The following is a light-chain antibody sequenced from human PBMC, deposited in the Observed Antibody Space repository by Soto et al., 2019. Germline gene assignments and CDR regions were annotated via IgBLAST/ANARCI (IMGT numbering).Light chain of an antibody. CDR3: QQSYSSPQMYT. CDR1: QTISSS. CDR2: AAA. V-gene: IGKV1-39*01. J-gene: IGKJ2*01. Sequence: DIPMTQSPSSLSASVGDRVTITCRASQTISSSLTWYQQKPWKAPDLLIYAAANLQSEVPSRFSGSGSGSDFTLTISSLQPEDFATYYCQQSYSSPQMYTFRQGTMLEIK.